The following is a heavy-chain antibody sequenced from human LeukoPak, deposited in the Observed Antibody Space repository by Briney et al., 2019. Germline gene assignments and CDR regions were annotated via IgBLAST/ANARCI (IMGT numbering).Heavy chain of an antibody. Sequence: QPGGSLRLSCAASGFTFSNYWMNWVRQAPGKGLEWVANIKQDGSETYYVNSVKGRFTISRDKVKNSLYLQMNSVRGDDTAVYYCARDGLPVALDKWGQGTLVTVSS. J-gene: IGHJ4*02. V-gene: IGHV3-7*01. CDR3: ARDGLPVALDK. CDR1: GFTFSNYW. CDR2: IKQDGSET. D-gene: IGHD2-2*01.